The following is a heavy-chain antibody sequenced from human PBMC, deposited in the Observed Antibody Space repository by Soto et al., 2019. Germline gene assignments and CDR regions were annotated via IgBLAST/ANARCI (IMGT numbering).Heavy chain of an antibody. V-gene: IGHV3-74*01. D-gene: IGHD4-17*01. J-gene: IGHJ4*02. CDR1: GFTFSSDW. CDR3: ARDSTTGLDY. CDR2: INADGSDT. Sequence: EVQLVESGGDSVQPGGSLRLSCAASGFTFSSDWMHWVRQPPGKGLVWVSRINADGSDTDYADSVKGRFIISRDNAKSTLYLHMNTVRAEDTAIYFCARDSTTGLDYWVREPWSPSPQ.